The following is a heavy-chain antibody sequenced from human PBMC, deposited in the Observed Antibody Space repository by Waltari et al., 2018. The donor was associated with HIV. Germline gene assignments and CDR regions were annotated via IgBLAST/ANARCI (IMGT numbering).Heavy chain of an antibody. CDR2: ITSSSSTI. D-gene: IGHD2-15*01. V-gene: IGHV3-48*01. J-gene: IGHJ6*02. CDR3: ARLMVVAGTPYYGLDV. Sequence: EVQLVESGGDLVQPGGSLRISCAVSGFIFNTYSMNWVRQAPGKGLEWISYITSSSSTIYYADSVKGRFTISRDNAKNSLYLQMNSLRAEDTAVYYCARLMVVAGTPYYGLDVWGQGTTVTVSS. CDR1: GFIFNTYS.